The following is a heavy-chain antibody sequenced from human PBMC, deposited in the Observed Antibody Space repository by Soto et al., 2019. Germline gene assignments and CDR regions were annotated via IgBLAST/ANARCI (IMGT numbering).Heavy chain of an antibody. V-gene: IGHV6-1*01. CDR3: ARGLAGSGFDL. D-gene: IGHD6-19*01. CDR2: TYYRSNWRH. CDR1: GDSVSSNTAA. Sequence: QTLSLTCAISGDSVSSNTAAWNWIRSSPSRGLEWLGRTYYRSNWRHDYAVSVKSRITVNPDTSKNHFSLQLNSVTPDDTAVYYCARGLAGSGFDLWAQGTLVTVSS. J-gene: IGHJ4*02.